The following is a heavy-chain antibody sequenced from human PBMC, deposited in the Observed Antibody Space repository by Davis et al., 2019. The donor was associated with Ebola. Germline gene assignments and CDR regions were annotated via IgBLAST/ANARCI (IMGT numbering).Heavy chain of an antibody. D-gene: IGHD3-3*01. V-gene: IGHV3-30*18. J-gene: IGHJ6*04. CDR2: ISYDGSNK. CDR1: GFTFSSYG. Sequence: GGSLRLSCAASGFTFSSYGMHWVRQAPGKGLEWMAVISYDGSNKYYADSVKGRFTISRDNSKNTLYLQMNSLRAEDTAVYYCAKGSVTIFGVAPDYYGMDVWGKGTTVTVSS. CDR3: AKGSVTIFGVAPDYYGMDV.